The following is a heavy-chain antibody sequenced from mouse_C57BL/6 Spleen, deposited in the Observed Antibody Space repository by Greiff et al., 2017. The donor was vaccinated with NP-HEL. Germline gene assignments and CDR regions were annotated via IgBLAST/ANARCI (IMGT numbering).Heavy chain of an antibody. J-gene: IGHJ2*01. CDR3: ARSRQPPYYFDY. V-gene: IGHV1-61*01. Sequence: VQLQQPGAELVRPGSSVKLSCKASGYTFTSYWMDWVKQRPGQGLEWIGNIYPSDSETHYNQKFKDKATLTVDKSSSTAYMQLSSLTSEDSAVYYCARSRQPPYYFDYWGQGTTLTVSS. D-gene: IGHD3-2*01. CDR1: GYTFTSYW. CDR2: IYPSDSET.